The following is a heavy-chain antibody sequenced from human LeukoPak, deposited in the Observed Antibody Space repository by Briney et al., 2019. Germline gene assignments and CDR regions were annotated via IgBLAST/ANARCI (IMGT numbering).Heavy chain of an antibody. D-gene: IGHD4/OR15-4a*01. CDR2: IYYSGST. V-gene: IGHV4-59*01. J-gene: IGHJ5*02. CDR3: AGEVRPTNWFDP. Sequence: SETLSLTCTVSGGSISSYYWSWIRQPPGKGLEWIGYIYYSGSTNYNPSLKSRVTISVDTSKNQFSLKLSSVTAADTAVYYCAGEVRPTNWFDPWGQGTLVTVSS. CDR1: GGSISSYY.